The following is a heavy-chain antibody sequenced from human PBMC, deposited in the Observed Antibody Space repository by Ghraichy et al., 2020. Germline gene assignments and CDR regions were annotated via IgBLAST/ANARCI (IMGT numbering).Heavy chain of an antibody. CDR3: ARGGHLGWFDP. CDR1: GGSISSSSYY. D-gene: IGHD3-16*01. CDR2: IYYSGST. V-gene: IGHV4-39*01. Sequence: SETLSLTCTVSGGSISSSSYYWGWIRQPPGKGLEWIGSIYYSGSTYYNPSLKSRVTISVDTSKNQFSLKLSSVTAADTAVYYCARGGHLGWFDPWGQGTLVTVSS. J-gene: IGHJ5*02.